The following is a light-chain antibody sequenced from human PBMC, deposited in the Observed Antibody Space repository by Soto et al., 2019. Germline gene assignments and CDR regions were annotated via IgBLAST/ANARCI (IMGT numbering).Light chain of an antibody. V-gene: IGKV2-30*01. Sequence: DVVMTQSPLSLPVTLGQPASISCNSSQSLLISQSLLNGDGNTYLNWYQQRPGQSPRRLIYKVSNRDSGVPDRFSGSGSGTDFTLKISRVEAEDVGIYYCMQGSHWPPWTFGQGTKVEIK. CDR3: MQGSHWPPWT. J-gene: IGKJ1*01. CDR2: KVS. CDR1: QSLLISQSLLNGDGNTY.